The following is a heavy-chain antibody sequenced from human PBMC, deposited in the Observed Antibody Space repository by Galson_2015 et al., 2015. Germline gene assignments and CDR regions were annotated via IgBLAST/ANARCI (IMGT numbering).Heavy chain of an antibody. J-gene: IGHJ6*02. V-gene: IGHV3-11*01. CDR3: ASEGFLITGTTAYYGMDV. Sequence: SLRLSCAASGFRFTDYYMTWFRQAPGKGLEWVSYISGRASNIYYADSVKGRFTVSRDNAKNSLYLQMNSLRAEDTAVYYCASEGFLITGTTAYYGMDVWGQGTTVTVSS. CDR1: GFRFTDYY. D-gene: IGHD1-14*01. CDR2: ISGRASNI.